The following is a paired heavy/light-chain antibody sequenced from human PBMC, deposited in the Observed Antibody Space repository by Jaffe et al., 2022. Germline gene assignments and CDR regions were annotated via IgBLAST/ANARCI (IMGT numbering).Heavy chain of an antibody. Sequence: EVQLVESGGGLVQPGRSLRLSCTTSGFNFADYGMTWVRQAPGKGLEYVGFIRTKGSSPQYATSVQGRFVISRDDSKNIAYLQMNSLKTEDTALYYCTRSGSYDNFLDYWGQGTLVTVSS. D-gene: IGHD2-15*01. CDR3: TRSGSYDNFLDY. CDR2: IRTKGSSP. J-gene: IGHJ4*02. V-gene: IGHV3-49*04. CDR1: GFNFADYG.
Light chain of an antibody. V-gene: IGKV4-1*01. CDR3: HQYYRNPLT. CDR2: WAS. J-gene: IGKJ4*01. Sequence: DIVMTQSPDSLAVSLGERATINCKSSQSILYSSNNKNYVAWYQQKPGQPPKLLIYWASTRQSGVPDRFSGSGSGTDFTLTISSLQAEDVAVYYCHQYYRNPLTFGGGTKVEIK. CDR1: QSILYSSNNKNY.